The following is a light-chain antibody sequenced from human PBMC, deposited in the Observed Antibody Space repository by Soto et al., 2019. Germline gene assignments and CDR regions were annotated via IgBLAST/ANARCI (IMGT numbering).Light chain of an antibody. CDR2: KAS. CDR1: QSISSW. Sequence: DIQMAQSPSTLSASVGDRVTITCRASQSISSWLAWYQQKPGKAPKLLIYKASTLQKGVPSRFSGSASGTEFTLTISSLQTDDFATYYCQQYNSYPRTCGHGTKVEIK. J-gene: IGKJ1*01. CDR3: QQYNSYPRT. V-gene: IGKV1-5*03.